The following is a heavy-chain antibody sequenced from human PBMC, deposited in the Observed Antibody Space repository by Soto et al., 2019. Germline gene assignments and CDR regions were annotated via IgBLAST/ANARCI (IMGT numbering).Heavy chain of an antibody. Sequence: SETLSLTCAVYGGSFSAYYWSWIRQSPGKGLEWIGYIFYTGSTNYNPSLKSRVTLSADTSKNQFSLRLTSVTAADTAVYYCARVGSSGWSPDYWGQGTLVTVSS. CDR2: IFYTGST. CDR1: GGSFSAYY. V-gene: IGHV4-59*01. J-gene: IGHJ4*02. CDR3: ARVGSSGWSPDY. D-gene: IGHD6-19*01.